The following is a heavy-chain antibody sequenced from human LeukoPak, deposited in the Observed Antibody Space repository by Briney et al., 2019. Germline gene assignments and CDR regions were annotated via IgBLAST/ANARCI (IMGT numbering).Heavy chain of an antibody. CDR1: GFTFSSYS. CDR2: ISGSTSTI. CDR3: ARGLLPTVTTLLVWFDP. V-gene: IGHV3-48*01. Sequence: GGSLRLSCAASGFTFSSYSMNWVRQAPGKGLEWVAYISGSTSTIFYTDSVKGRFTISRDNARNSLYLQMNSLRAEDTAVYYCARGLLPTVTTLLVWFDPWGQGTLVTVSS. J-gene: IGHJ5*02. D-gene: IGHD4-17*01.